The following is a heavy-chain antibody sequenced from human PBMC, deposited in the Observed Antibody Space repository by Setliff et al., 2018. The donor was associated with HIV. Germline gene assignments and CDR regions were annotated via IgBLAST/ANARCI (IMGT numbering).Heavy chain of an antibody. CDR3: TRDGAYHNFWSGYFFVY. CDR2: IKSKTDGGTT. CDR1: GFTFSNAW. Sequence: GGSLRLSCAASGFTFSNAWMSWVRQAPGKGLEWVGRIKSKTDGGTTEYAASVEGRFTISRDDSKNTTYLQMNSLRTEDTAIYYCTRDGAYHNFWSGYFFVYWGPGALVTVSS. V-gene: IGHV3-15*01. J-gene: IGHJ4*02. D-gene: IGHD3-3*01.